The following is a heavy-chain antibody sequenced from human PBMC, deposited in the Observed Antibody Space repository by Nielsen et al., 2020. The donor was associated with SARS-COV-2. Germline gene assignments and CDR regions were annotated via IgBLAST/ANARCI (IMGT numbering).Heavy chain of an antibody. D-gene: IGHD3-3*01. V-gene: IGHV1-24*01. CDR1: GYTLTELS. Sequence: ASVKVPCKVSGYTLTELSMHWVRQAPGKGLEWMGGFDPEDGETIYAQKFQGRVTMTEDTSTDTAYMELSSLRSEDTAVYYCATSTPLVRSAWFDPWGQGTLVTVSS. J-gene: IGHJ5*02. CDR2: FDPEDGET. CDR3: ATSTPLVRSAWFDP.